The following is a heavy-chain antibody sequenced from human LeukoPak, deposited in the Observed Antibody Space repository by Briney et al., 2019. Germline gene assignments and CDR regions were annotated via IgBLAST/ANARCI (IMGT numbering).Heavy chain of an antibody. CDR3: ARVVVAAGGFDN. CDR1: GGSISSSSYY. V-gene: IGHV4-39*07. CDR2: IYYSGST. D-gene: IGHD2-15*01. J-gene: IGHJ4*02. Sequence: SETLSLTCTVSGGSISSSSYYWGWIRQPPGKGLEWIGSIYYSGSTYYNPSLKSRVTISVDTSKNQFSLKLSSVTAADTAVYYCARVVVAAGGFDNWGQGTLVTVSS.